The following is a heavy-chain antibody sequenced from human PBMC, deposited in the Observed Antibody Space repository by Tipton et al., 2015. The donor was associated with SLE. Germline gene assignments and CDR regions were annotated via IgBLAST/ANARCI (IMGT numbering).Heavy chain of an antibody. CDR1: GGSISRGNYY. D-gene: IGHD6-19*01. CDR3: ARGGYSSGWYGDYFVY. J-gene: IGHJ4*02. Sequence: TLSLTCIVSGGSISRGNYYWSWIRQYPGKGLEWIGYIHDSGNTYYNPSLRSRITISLDTSKNQFSLNLSSVTVADTAVYYCARGGYSSGWYGDYFVYCGQGTLVTVSS. CDR2: IHDSGNT. V-gene: IGHV4-31*03.